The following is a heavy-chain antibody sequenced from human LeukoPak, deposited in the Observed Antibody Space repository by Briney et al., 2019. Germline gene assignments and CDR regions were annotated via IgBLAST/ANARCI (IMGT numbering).Heavy chain of an antibody. CDR2: ISYDGSNK. D-gene: IGHD1-26*01. Sequence: PGGSLRLSCAASGFTFSSYGMHWVRQAPGKGLEWVAVISYDGSNKYYADSVKGRFTISRDNSKNTLYLQMNSLRAEDTAVYYCARELEGANAFDIWGQGTMVTVSS. J-gene: IGHJ3*02. CDR3: ARELEGANAFDI. CDR1: GFTFSSYG. V-gene: IGHV3-30*03.